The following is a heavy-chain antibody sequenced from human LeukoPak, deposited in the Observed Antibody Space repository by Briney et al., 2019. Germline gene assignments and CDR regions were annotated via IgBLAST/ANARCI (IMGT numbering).Heavy chain of an antibody. CDR2: ISYDGSNK. J-gene: IGHJ4*02. CDR3: ARAYHGYSSGWSVDY. CDR1: GFTFSSYA. D-gene: IGHD6-19*01. Sequence: GGSLRPSCAASGFTFSSYAMHWVRQAPGKGLEWVAVISYDGSNKYYADSVKGRFTISRDNSKNTLYLQMNSLRAEDTAVYYCARAYHGYSSGWSVDYWGQGTLVTVSS. V-gene: IGHV3-30-3*01.